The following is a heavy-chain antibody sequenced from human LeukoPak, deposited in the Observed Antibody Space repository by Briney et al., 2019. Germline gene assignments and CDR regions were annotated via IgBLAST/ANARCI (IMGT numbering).Heavy chain of an antibody. CDR3: AKVTYYYDSSGYYYLYFDY. CDR2: ISGSGGST. V-gene: IGHV3-23*01. J-gene: IGHJ4*02. D-gene: IGHD3-22*01. Sequence: GGSLRLSCAASGFTFSSYAMSWVRQAPGKGLEWVSAISGSGGSTYSADSVKGRFTISRDNSKNTLYLQMNSLRAEDTAVYYCAKVTYYYDSSGYYYLYFDYWGQGTLVTVSS. CDR1: GFTFSSYA.